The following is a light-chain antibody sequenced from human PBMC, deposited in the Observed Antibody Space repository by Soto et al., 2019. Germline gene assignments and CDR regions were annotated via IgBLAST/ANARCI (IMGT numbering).Light chain of an antibody. CDR1: SSNIGGNS. CDR2: DDN. J-gene: IGLJ1*01. Sequence: QSVLTQPPSVSAAPGQKVTISCSGSSSNIGGNSVSWFQQLPGTAPKLLIYDDNKRPSGIPDRFSGSKSGTSATLGITGFQTGDEADYYCGSWDSSLSAYVFGTGTKV. V-gene: IGLV1-51*01. CDR3: GSWDSSLSAYV.